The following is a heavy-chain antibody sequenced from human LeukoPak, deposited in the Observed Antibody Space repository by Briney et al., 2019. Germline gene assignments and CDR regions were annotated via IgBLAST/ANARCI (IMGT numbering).Heavy chain of an antibody. D-gene: IGHD3-22*01. CDR3: ARDDPYYYDSSGYYYVTGKPGAFDI. CDR2: IYTSGST. CDR1: GGSISSYY. Sequence: PSETLSLTCTVSGGSISSYYWSWIRQPPGKGLEWIGYIYTSGSTNYNPSLKSRVTMSVDTSKNQFSLKLSSVTAADTAVYYCARDDPYYYDSSGYYYVTGKPGAFDIWGQGTMVTVSS. J-gene: IGHJ3*02. V-gene: IGHV4-4*08.